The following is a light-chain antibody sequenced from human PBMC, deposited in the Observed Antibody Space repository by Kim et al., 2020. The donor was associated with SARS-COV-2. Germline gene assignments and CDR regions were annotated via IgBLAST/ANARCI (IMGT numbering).Light chain of an antibody. CDR1: SSDVGGYNY. CDR2: DVT. V-gene: IGLV2-14*03. CDR3: SSYTATNTLI. Sequence: GPSITISCTVTSSDVGGYNYVSWSQQHPGNAPKLIIYDVTNRPSGVSDRFSGSKSGKTASLSISGLQAEDEADYYCSSYTATNTLIFGGGTQLTVL. J-gene: IGLJ2*01.